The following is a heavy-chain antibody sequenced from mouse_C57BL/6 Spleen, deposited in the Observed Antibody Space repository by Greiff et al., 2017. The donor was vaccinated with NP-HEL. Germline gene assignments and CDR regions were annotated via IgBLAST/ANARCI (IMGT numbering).Heavy chain of an antibody. V-gene: IGHV5-17*01. D-gene: IGHD2-4*01. CDR1: GFTFSDYG. Sequence: EVQRVESGGGLVKPGGSLKLSCAASGFTFSDYGMHWVRQAPEKGLEWVAYISSGSSTIYYADTVKGRFIISRDNAKNTLFLQMTSLRSEDTAMYYCARPGLTMIKSWFAYWGQGTLVTVSA. J-gene: IGHJ3*01. CDR2: ISSGSSTI. CDR3: ARPGLTMIKSWFAY.